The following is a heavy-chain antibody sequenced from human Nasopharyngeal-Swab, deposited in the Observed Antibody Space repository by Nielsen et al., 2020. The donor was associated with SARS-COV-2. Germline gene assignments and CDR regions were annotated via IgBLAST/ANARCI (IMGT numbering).Heavy chain of an antibody. CDR2: IYYSGST. CDR3: ARAGDFWSGWSANYYMDV. CDR1: GGSISSGGYY. J-gene: IGHJ6*03. Sequence: SETLSLTFTVSGGSISSGGYYWSWIRQHPGKGLEWIGYIYYSGSTYYNPSLKSRVTISVDTSKNQFSLKLSSVTAADTAVYYCARAGDFWSGWSANYYMDVWGKGTTVTVSS. D-gene: IGHD3-3*01. V-gene: IGHV4-31*03.